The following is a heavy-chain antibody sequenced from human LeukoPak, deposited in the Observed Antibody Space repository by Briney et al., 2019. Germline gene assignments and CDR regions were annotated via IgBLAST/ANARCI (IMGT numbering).Heavy chain of an antibody. Sequence: PSETLSLTCAVYGGSFSGYYWSWIRQPPGKGLEWIGEINHSGSTNYNPSLKSRVTISVDTSKNQFSLKLSSVTAADTAVYYCARGHLSGYIDYWGQGTLVTVSS. V-gene: IGHV4-34*01. CDR2: INHSGST. D-gene: IGHD2-15*01. CDR1: GGSFSGYY. J-gene: IGHJ4*02. CDR3: ARGHLSGYIDY.